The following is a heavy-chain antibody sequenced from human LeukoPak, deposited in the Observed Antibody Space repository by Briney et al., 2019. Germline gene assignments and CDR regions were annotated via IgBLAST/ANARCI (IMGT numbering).Heavy chain of an antibody. CDR3: AADEGGSFPWG. Sequence: SGKASCRTPGITFATTGAEWVRQARGQRREWVGSIVVGSRNTNYAPKFQERVTITRDMSTTTAYMEPSSLRSDDTAVYYCAADEGGSFPWGWGQGTLVTVSS. D-gene: IGHD1-26*01. CDR2: IVVGSRNT. J-gene: IGHJ4*02. CDR1: GITFATTG. V-gene: IGHV1-58*01.